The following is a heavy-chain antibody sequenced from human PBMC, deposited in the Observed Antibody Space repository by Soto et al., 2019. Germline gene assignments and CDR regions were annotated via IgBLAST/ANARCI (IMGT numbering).Heavy chain of an antibody. D-gene: IGHD3-3*01. CDR2: IYWNDDK. Sequence: GPTLVNPTQTLTLTCTFSGFSLSTSGVGVGWIRQPPGKALERLALIYWNDDKRYSPSLKKRLTITKDTSKNQVVLTMTNMDPVEAPTYYWAHDYYDFWSGYSGMDVWGQGPTVTVSS. CDR1: GFSLSTSGVG. V-gene: IGHV2-5*01. CDR3: AHDYYDFWSGYSGMDV. J-gene: IGHJ6*02.